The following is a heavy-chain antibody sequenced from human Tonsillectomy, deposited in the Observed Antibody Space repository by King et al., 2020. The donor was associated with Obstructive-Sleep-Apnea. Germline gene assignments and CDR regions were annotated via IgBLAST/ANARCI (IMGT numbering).Heavy chain of an antibody. CDR3: ARLYYYDNSGLNWFDP. CDR2: IFSSGST. D-gene: IGHD3-22*01. Sequence: VQLQESGPGLVKPSQTLSLTCTVSRNSISSGNYYWSWIRQHPGKGLEWIGYIFSSGSTNYNPSLKSRVTIAVDTSKNQFSLRLSSVTAADTAVYYCARLYYYDNSGLNWFDPWGQGTLVTVSS. CDR1: RNSISSGNYY. J-gene: IGHJ5*02. V-gene: IGHV4-31*03.